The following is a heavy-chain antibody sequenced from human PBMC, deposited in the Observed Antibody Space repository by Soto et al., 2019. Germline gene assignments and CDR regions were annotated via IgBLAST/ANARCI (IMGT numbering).Heavy chain of an antibody. CDR3: TTSSAYDSSGYYRCPAFDI. J-gene: IGHJ3*02. V-gene: IGHV3-15*07. CDR2: IKSKTDGGTT. CDR1: SVSNAW. D-gene: IGHD3-22*01. Sequence: SVSNAWMNWVRQAPGKGLEWVGRIKSKTDGGTTDYAAPVKGRFTISRDDSKNTLYLQMNSLKTEYTAVYYCTTSSAYDSSGYYRCPAFDIWGQGTMVTVSS.